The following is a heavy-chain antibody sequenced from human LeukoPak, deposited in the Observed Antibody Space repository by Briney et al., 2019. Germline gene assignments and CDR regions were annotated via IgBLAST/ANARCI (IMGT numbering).Heavy chain of an antibody. CDR3: AKMQGYFDY. J-gene: IGHJ4*02. CDR1: GFTFSSQG. Sequence: QTGGSLRLFCAASGFTFSSQGMSWVRQAPGKGLEWVSAITGSGSITYYSDSVKGRFTISRDNSKNTVYLQLNSLRVEDTAVYYCAKMQGYFDYWGQGTLVTVSS. CDR2: ITGSGSIT. V-gene: IGHV3-23*01.